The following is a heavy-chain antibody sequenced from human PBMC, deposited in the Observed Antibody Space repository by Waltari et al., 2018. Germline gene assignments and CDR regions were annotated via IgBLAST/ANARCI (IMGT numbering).Heavy chain of an antibody. CDR2: IIPSLGIA. J-gene: IGHJ3*02. D-gene: IGHD3-10*01. CDR1: GGNLRHYA. Sequence: QVQLVQSVSAVKPPGTSVKVCCRASGGNLRHYAIRWLRKATGQGLEWRGGIIPSLGIANYTQKFQGRVTITADKSTSTAYMERRRLRSDDTAVYYCAGVQASGSAKAFEIWGQGTMVTVSS. V-gene: IGHV1-69*10. CDR3: AGVQASGSAKAFEI.